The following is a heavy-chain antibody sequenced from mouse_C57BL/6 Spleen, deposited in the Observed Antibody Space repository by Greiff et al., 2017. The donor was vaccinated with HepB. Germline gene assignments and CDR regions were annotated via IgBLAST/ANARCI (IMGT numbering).Heavy chain of an antibody. V-gene: IGHV6-3*01. D-gene: IGHD2-5*01. CDR3: TDSNYG. CDR1: GFTFSNYW. Sequence: EVQLQQSGGGLVQPGGSMKLSCVASGFTFSNYWMNWVRQSPEKGLEWVAQIRLKSDNYATHYAESVKGRFTISRDDSKSSVYLQMNNLRAEDTGIYYCTDSNYGWGQGTTLTVSS. CDR2: IRLKSDNYAT. J-gene: IGHJ2*01.